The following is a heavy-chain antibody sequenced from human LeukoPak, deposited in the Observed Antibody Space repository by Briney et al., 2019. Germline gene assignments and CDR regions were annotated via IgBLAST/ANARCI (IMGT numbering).Heavy chain of an antibody. CDR2: NSSTSSYI. J-gene: IGHJ4*02. CDR1: GFTFSSYS. V-gene: IGHV3-21*01. CDR3: ARELMGLTMIVVVNPIDY. Sequence: GGSLRLSCAASGFTFSSYSMNWVRQAPGKGLECVSSNSSTSSYIYYADSVKGRFTISRDNAKNPLFLQMNSLRAEDTAVYYCARELMGLTMIVVVNPIDYWGQGTLVTVSS. D-gene: IGHD3-22*01.